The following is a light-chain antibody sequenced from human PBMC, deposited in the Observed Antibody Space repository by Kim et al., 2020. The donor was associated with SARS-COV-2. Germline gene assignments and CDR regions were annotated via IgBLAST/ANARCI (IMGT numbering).Light chain of an antibody. V-gene: IGKV1-13*02. Sequence: IQLTQSPSSLSASVGDRVTITCRASQGISSALAWYKKKPGKAPKLLIYDASSLESGVPSRFSGGGSGTYFSLTISSLQPEDFANYFSQKFNRDPRTFGQGTRREIK. CDR1: QGISSA. CDR2: DAS. J-gene: IGKJ5*01. CDR3: QKFNRDPRT.